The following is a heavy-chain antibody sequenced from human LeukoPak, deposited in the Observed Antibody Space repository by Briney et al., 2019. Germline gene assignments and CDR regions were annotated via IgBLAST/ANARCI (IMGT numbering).Heavy chain of an antibody. CDR2: INPNSGGT. Sequence: ASVKVSCKASGYTFTGYYMYWVRQAPGQGLEWMGWINPNSGGTNYAQKFQGRVTMTRDTSISTAYMELSRLRSDDTAVYYCARGTGITGTTSLSDYWGQGTLVTVSS. D-gene: IGHD1-7*01. CDR1: GYTFTGYY. J-gene: IGHJ4*02. CDR3: ARGTGITGTTSLSDY. V-gene: IGHV1-2*02.